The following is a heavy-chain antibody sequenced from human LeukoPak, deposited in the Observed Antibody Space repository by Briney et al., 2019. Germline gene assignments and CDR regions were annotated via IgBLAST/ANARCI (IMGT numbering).Heavy chain of an antibody. CDR2: IYYSGST. CDR3: AREFTSFDAFDI. V-gene: IGHV4-39*07. Sequence: SETLTLTCTVSGGSISSSSYYWDWIRQPPGKGLEWIGSIYYSGSTYYNPSLKSRVTISVDTSKNQFSLKLSSVTAADTAVDYCAREFTSFDAFDIWGQGTMVTVSS. J-gene: IGHJ3*02. D-gene: IGHD2-2*01. CDR1: GGSISSSSYY.